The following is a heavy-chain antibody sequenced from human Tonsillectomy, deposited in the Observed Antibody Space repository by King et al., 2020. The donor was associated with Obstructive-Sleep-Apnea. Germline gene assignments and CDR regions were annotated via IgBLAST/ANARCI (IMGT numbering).Heavy chain of an antibody. Sequence: VQLQQWGAGLLKPSETLSLTCAVYGGSFSGYYWSWIRQPPGKGLEWIGEINHSGSTDYNPSLRSRVTISVDTSKNQFSLKLSSVAAADTAVYYCASLSGVAAKGNWFDPWGQGTLVTVSS. J-gene: IGHJ5*02. D-gene: IGHD2-15*01. CDR1: GGSFSGYY. CDR2: INHSGST. CDR3: ASLSGVAAKGNWFDP. V-gene: IGHV4-34*01.